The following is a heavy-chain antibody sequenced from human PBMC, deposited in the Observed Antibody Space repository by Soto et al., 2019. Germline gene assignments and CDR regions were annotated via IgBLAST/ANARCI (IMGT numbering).Heavy chain of an antibody. CDR1: GYTFTSYA. V-gene: IGHV1-3*01. Sequence: ASVKVSCKASGYTFTSYAMHWVRQAPGQRLEWMGWINAGNGNTKYSQKFQGRVTITRDTSASTAYMELNSLKTEDTAVYYCTTDRTPYYYDSSGYYYFDFWGQGTLVTVSS. J-gene: IGHJ4*02. CDR2: INAGNGNT. D-gene: IGHD3-22*01. CDR3: TTDRTPYYYDSSGYYYFDF.